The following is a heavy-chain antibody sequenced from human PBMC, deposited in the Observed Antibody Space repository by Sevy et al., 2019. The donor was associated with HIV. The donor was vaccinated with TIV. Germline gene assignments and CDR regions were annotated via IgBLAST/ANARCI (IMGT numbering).Heavy chain of an antibody. Sequence: GGSLRLTCAASRFTFSDYGMHWVRRAPGKGLEWVAILSYDGSNKYYADSVKGRFTISRDNSKNTLYLQINSLRADDTAVYYCAKGYYGSGNSDYFDHWGQGTLVTVSS. D-gene: IGHD3-10*01. CDR2: LSYDGSNK. V-gene: IGHV3-30*18. J-gene: IGHJ4*02. CDR3: AKGYYGSGNSDYFDH. CDR1: RFTFSDYG.